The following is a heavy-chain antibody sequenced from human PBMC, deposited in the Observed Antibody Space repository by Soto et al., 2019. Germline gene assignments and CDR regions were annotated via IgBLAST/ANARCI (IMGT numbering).Heavy chain of an antibody. CDR1: GFTFSSFS. CDR2: ISGSARST. D-gene: IGHD2-15*01. CDR3: AKDLSGGTFLAYLDY. Sequence: GALRLSCTASGFTFSSFSMSWVRHSPVKGLEWFSGISGSARSTYYADSVKGRFTISRDNSKDTLFLEMNSLRAEDTALYFCAKDLSGGTFLAYLDYWGLGTLVTVSS. J-gene: IGHJ4*02. V-gene: IGHV3-23*01.